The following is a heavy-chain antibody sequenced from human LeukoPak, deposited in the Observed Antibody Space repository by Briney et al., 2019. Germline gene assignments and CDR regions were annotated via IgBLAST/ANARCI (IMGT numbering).Heavy chain of an antibody. J-gene: IGHJ1*01. CDR2: ISGSGGST. D-gene: IGHD6-13*01. CDR1: GFTFSSYA. V-gene: IGHV3-23*01. Sequence: PGGSLRLSCAASGFTFSSYAMSWVRQAPGKGLEWVSAISGSGGSTYYADSVKGRFTISRDNSKNTLYLQMNSLRAEDTAVYYCAKLPTAAAGYAEYFQHWGQGTLVTVSS. CDR3: AKLPTAAAGYAEYFQH.